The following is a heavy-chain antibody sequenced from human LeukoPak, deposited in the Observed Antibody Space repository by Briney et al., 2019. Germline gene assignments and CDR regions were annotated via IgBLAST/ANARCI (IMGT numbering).Heavy chain of an antibody. CDR1: GFTFSSYS. V-gene: IGHV3-21*01. J-gene: IGHJ5*02. CDR2: ISSSSSYI. CDR3: ARDIPLSGYSYGFHWFDP. D-gene: IGHD5-18*01. Sequence: SGGSLRLSCAASGFTFSSYSMNWVRQAPGKGLEWVSSISSSSSYIYYADSVKGRLTISRDNAKNSLYLQMNSLRAEDTAVYYCARDIPLSGYSYGFHWFDPWGQGTLVTVSS.